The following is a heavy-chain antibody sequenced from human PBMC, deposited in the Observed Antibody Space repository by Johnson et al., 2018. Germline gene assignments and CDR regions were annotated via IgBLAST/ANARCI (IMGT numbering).Heavy chain of an antibody. D-gene: IGHD3-22*01. Sequence: QVQLVQSGAEVKKPGSSVKVSCKASGGTFSSYTISWVRQAPGQGLEWMGRIIPILGIANYAQKFQGRVAITADKSTSTAYMELSSLRSEDTAVYYCANTYYDESRGCAPRGNYSGMDVWGQGTTVTVSS. V-gene: IGHV1-69*02. J-gene: IGHJ6*02. CDR2: IIPILGIA. CDR3: ANTYYDESRGCAPRGNYSGMDV. CDR1: GGTFSSYT.